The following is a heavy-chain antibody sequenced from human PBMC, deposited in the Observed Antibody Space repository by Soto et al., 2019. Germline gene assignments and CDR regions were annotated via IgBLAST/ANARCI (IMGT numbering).Heavy chain of an antibody. CDR1: GGSITSPNW. V-gene: IGHV4-4*02. CDR3: ASGNVYYYGSGGLWVQ. D-gene: IGHD3-10*01. J-gene: IGHJ4*02. CDR2: MHHSGST. Sequence: QVRLQESGPGLVNPSGTLSLTCVVSGGSITSPNWWTWVRQPPGRGLEWIAEMHHSGSTNYSPSLKRRVVMCIVKSKNQFSLNRNSVTAADTAVYYCASGNVYYYGSGGLWVQWGRGALVTVSS.